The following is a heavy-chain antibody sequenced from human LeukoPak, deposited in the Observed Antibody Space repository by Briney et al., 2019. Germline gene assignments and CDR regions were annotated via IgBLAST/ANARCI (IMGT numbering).Heavy chain of an antibody. J-gene: IGHJ6*03. CDR2: FHYSGST. CDR1: GASISSYY. Sequence: SETLSLTCTVSGASISSYYWSWIRQPPGKGLEWIGYFHYSGSTNYNPSLTSRVTISVDTSKNQFSLKLSSVTAADTAVYYCARASFGDPGYMDVWGKGTTVSISS. CDR3: ARASFGDPGYMDV. V-gene: IGHV4-59*01. D-gene: IGHD2/OR15-2a*01.